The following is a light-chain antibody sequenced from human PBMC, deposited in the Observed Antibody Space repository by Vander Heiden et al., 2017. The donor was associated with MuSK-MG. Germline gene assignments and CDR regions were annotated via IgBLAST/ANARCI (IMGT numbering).Light chain of an antibody. CDR1: QGITTS. CDR3: QQVKKYPFT. V-gene: IGKV1D-13*01. Sequence: AIQLTQSPSSLSASVGDRVTITCRASQGITTSLAWYQQKPGKAPKLLIYDASTLHSGVPSRCSGSGSGTDFTLTISSLQPEDFTTYYGQQVKKYPFTFGPGTKVDIK. J-gene: IGKJ3*01. CDR2: DAS.